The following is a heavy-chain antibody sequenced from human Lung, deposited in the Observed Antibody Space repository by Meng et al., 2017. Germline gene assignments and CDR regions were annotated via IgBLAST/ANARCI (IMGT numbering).Heavy chain of an antibody. Sequence: QVQVVQSGAGVKKPGASVKVSCKAAGYTLPDYWLHWVRRAPGQGLEWMGRINPKSGDTHYAQRFQGRVTMTGDTAISTAYMELSGLRSDDTAMYYCARDEDISAAGKLFGDYWGQGTLVTVSS. J-gene: IGHJ4*02. D-gene: IGHD6-13*01. CDR3: ARDEDISAAGKLFGDY. V-gene: IGHV1-2*06. CDR1: GYTLPDYW. CDR2: INPKSGDT.